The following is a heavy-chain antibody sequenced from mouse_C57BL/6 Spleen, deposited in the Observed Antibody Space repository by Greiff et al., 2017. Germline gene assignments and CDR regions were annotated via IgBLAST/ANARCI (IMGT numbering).Heavy chain of an antibody. V-gene: IGHV1-26*01. Sequence: EVQLQQSGPELVKPGASVKISCKASGYTFTDYYMNWVKQSHGKSLEWIGDINPNNGGTSYNQKFKGKATLTVDKSSSTAYMELRSLTSEESAVYYCARDTTVDGYFDVWGTGTTVTVSS. CDR1: GYTFTDYY. CDR3: ARDTTVDGYFDV. D-gene: IGHD1-1*01. CDR2: INPNNGGT. J-gene: IGHJ1*03.